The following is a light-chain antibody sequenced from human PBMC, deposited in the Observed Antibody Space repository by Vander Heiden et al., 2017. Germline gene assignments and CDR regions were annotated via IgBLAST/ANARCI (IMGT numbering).Light chain of an antibody. CDR3: QQYNDCPPMYT. J-gene: IGKJ2*01. CDR2: GPS. CDR1: QSVSIY. Sequence: EIVMTQSPATLSVSPGERVTLFCSASQSVSIYLTWYKQTPRQPPRPLIHGPSATATGVPARFSGSGSGTDFTLTINSLQSEDFAVYYCQQYNDCPPMYTFGQGTKLEIK. V-gene: IGKV3-15*01.